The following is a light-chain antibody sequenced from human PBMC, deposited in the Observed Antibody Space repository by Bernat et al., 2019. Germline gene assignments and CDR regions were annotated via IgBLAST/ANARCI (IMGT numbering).Light chain of an antibody. J-gene: IGKJ1*01. CDR3: QQRSQWPPWT. V-gene: IGKV3-11*01. Sequence: EIVLTQSPVTLSLSPGERATLSCRASHNISNSLAWFQQKSGQAPRLLIYDASTRFTGIPARFRGSGSGTDFTLSISTLEPEDFAVYYCQQRSQWPPWTFGQGTKVEIK. CDR1: HNISNS. CDR2: DAS.